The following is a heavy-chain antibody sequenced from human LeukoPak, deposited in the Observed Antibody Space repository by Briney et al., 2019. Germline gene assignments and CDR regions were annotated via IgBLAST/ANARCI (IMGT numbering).Heavy chain of an antibody. V-gene: IGHV3-48*04. D-gene: IGHD4/OR15-4a*01. CDR3: ARRRVLSVARALDY. Sequence: GGSLRLSCAATGFTFSSFTMDWVRQAPGKGLEWVSSISGTTDTIYYADSVKGRFTISRNNANNSVSLQMNSLRPEDTAVYFCARRRVLSVARALDYWGQGTLVTVSS. CDR2: ISGTTDTI. J-gene: IGHJ4*02. CDR1: GFTFSSFT.